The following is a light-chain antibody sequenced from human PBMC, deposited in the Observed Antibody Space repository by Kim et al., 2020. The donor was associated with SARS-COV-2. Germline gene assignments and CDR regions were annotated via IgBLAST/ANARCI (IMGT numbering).Light chain of an antibody. CDR1: KLGEKY. CDR2: QDT. CDR3: QTWDSITVV. J-gene: IGLJ2*01. Sequence: SYELTQPPSVSASPGQTASITCSGDKLGEKYACWYQQKPGQSPVLVIYQDTKRPSGIPERFSGSNSGNTATLTISGTQAMDEADYYCQTWDSITVVFGGG. V-gene: IGLV3-1*01.